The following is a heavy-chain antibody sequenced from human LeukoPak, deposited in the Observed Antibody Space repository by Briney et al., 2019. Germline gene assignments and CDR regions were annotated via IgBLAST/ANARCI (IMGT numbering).Heavy chain of an antibody. D-gene: IGHD5-12*01. Sequence: GGSLRLSCVASGFTVSSYGMSWVRQAPGKGLEWVASLHADGNEKYFVHSVKGRFTVSRDNAKNSLYLQMNSLRVEDTAVYYCARGGYSFDYLGQGTLVTVSS. J-gene: IGHJ4*02. CDR1: GFTVSSYG. CDR3: ARGGYSFDY. CDR2: LHADGNEK. V-gene: IGHV3-7*01.